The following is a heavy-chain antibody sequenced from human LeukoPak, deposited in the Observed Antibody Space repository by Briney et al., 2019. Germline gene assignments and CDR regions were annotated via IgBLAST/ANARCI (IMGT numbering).Heavy chain of an antibody. J-gene: IGHJ4*02. Sequence: GGSLRLSCAASGFTFSRNAMSWVRQAPGKGLERVSGISTSGTSTNYAGSVKGRFTIYRDNSKNTLYLQMNSLTAEDTDVYYCAKRRGHFEYWGQGILVTVSS. V-gene: IGHV3-23*01. CDR1: GFTFSRNA. CDR2: ISTSGTST. CDR3: AKRRGHFEY.